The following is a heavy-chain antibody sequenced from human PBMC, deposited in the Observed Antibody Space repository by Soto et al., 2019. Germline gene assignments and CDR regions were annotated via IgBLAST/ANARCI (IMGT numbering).Heavy chain of an antibody. J-gene: IGHJ4*02. CDR3: ARRWGTSFDY. D-gene: IGHD7-27*01. V-gene: IGHV4-59*01. CDR1: GGSISSYY. CDR2: IYYSGST. Sequence: PSETLSLTCTVSGGSISSYYWSCIRQSPGKGLEWIGYIYYSGSTNYNPSLKSRVTISVDTSKNQFSLKLSSVTAADTAVYYCARRWGTSFDYWGQGNLVTVSS.